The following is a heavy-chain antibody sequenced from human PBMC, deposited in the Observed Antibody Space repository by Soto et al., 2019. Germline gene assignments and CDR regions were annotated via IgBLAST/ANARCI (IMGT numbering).Heavy chain of an antibody. V-gene: IGHV1-69*13. CDR1: GGTFSSYA. CDR2: IIPIFGTA. CDR3: ARERYQVISDGMDV. Sequence: SVKVSCKASGGTFSSYATSWVRQAPGQGLEWMGGIIPIFGTANYAQKFQGRVTITADESTSTAYMELSSLRFDDAAVYFCARERYQVISDGMDVWGQGTTVTVSS. J-gene: IGHJ6*02. D-gene: IGHD2-2*01.